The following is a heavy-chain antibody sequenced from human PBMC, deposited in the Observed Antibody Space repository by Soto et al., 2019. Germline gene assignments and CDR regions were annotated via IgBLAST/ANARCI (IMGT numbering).Heavy chain of an antibody. V-gene: IGHV4-31*03. CDR1: GGSISSGGYY. Sequence: SETLSLTCTVSGGSISSGGYYWSWIRQHPGKGLEWIGYIYYSGSTYYNPSLKSRVTISVDTSKNQFSLKLSSVTAADTAVYYCARGATYYYGSGSYYNVWGFDYWGQGTLVTVSS. J-gene: IGHJ4*02. CDR2: IYYSGST. CDR3: ARGATYYYGSGSYYNVWGFDY. D-gene: IGHD3-10*01.